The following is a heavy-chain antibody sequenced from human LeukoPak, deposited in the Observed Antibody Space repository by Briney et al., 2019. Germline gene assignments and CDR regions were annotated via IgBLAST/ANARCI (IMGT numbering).Heavy chain of an antibody. CDR2: IYYSGST. CDR1: GGSISSSSYY. J-gene: IGHJ5*02. CDR3: ARAMYSSSWYRFDP. D-gene: IGHD6-13*01. Sequence: SETLSLTCTVSGGSISSSSYYWGWIRQPPGKGLEWIGSIYYSGSTYYNPSLKSRVTISVDTSKNQFSLKLSSVTAADTAVYYCARAMYSSSWYRFDPWGQGTLVTVSS. V-gene: IGHV4-39*07.